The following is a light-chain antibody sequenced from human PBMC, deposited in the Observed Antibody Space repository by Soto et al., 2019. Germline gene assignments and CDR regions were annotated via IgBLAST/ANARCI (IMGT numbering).Light chain of an antibody. CDR1: QSIDNY. J-gene: IGKJ4*01. Sequence: EIQMTQSPSSLSAPVGDRVTITCRTSQSIDNYLNWYQQKPGKAPKLLIYAASSLQTGVSSRFSGSGSGTDFTLTISNLQPEDFATYYCQQTSSTPTFGGGTKVDIK. V-gene: IGKV1-39*01. CDR3: QQTSSTPT. CDR2: AAS.